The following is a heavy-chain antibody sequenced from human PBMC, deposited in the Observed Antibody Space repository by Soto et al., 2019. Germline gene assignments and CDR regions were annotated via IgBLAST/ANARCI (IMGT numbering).Heavy chain of an antibody. CDR2: IYDSGTT. Sequence: QVQLQESGPGLVKPSGTLSLTCAVSGGSISSTNWWTWVRQSPGRGLEWIGEIYDSGTTNYSPSLKSRVNIAVDMSTNHLSLTLISVTAAATAVYYCAFPATADFDYWGKGILVTVSS. CDR1: GGSISSTNW. CDR3: AFPATADFDY. V-gene: IGHV4-4*02. D-gene: IGHD6-13*01. J-gene: IGHJ4*02.